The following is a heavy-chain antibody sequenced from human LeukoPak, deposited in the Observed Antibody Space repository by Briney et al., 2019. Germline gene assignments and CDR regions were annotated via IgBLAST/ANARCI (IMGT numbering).Heavy chain of an antibody. D-gene: IGHD3-22*01. Sequence: ASVKVSCKASGYTFTSYYMHWVRQAPGQGLEWMGIINPSGGSTSYAQKFQGRGTMTRDTSTSTVYMELSSLRSEDTAVYYCARGPITMIVGIGFDYWGQGTLVTVSS. CDR3: ARGPITMIVGIGFDY. V-gene: IGHV1-46*01. J-gene: IGHJ4*02. CDR2: INPSGGST. CDR1: GYTFTSYY.